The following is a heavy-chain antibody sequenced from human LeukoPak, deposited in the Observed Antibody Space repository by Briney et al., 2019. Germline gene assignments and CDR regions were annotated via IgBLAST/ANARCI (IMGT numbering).Heavy chain of an antibody. D-gene: IGHD1-26*01. V-gene: IGHV4-34*01. CDR1: GGSFSGYY. Sequence: SETLSLTCAVYGGSFSGYYWSWIRQPPGKGLEWIGEINHSGSTNYNPSLKSRVTISVDTSKNQFSLRLSSVTAADTAVYYCARTALGFDYWGQGTLVTVSS. CDR3: ARTALGFDY. CDR2: INHSGST. J-gene: IGHJ4*02.